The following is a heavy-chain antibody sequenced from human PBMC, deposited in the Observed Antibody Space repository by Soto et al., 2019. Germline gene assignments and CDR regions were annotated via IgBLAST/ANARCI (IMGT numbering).Heavy chain of an antibody. CDR3: ARGLILCFGELSRRGGYYYYMDV. CDR2: INDSGNN. CDR1: GGSFSGYQ. V-gene: IGHV4-34*01. D-gene: IGHD3-10*01. J-gene: IGHJ6*03. Sequence: QVQLQQWGAGLLKPSETLSLTCAVYGGSFSGYQWTWIRQTPGKGLEWIGEINDSGNNNYNPSLNSRVTILVDTAKKQISLKLSSVTAADAAVYYCARGLILCFGELSRRGGYYYYMDVWGKGTTVTVSS.